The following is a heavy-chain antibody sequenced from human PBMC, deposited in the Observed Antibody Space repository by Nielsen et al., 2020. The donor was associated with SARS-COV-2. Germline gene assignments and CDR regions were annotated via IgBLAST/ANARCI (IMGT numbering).Heavy chain of an antibody. CDR2: LYHSGST. V-gene: IGHV4-4*02. Sequence: SETLSLTCAVSGGSISSSNWWSWVRQPPGKGLEWIGELYHSGSTNYNPSLKSRVTISVDKSKNQFSLKLSSVTAADTAVYYCAWRDYYYYYGMDVWGQGTTVTVSS. CDR3: AWRDYYYYYGMDV. J-gene: IGHJ6*02. CDR1: GGSISSSNW.